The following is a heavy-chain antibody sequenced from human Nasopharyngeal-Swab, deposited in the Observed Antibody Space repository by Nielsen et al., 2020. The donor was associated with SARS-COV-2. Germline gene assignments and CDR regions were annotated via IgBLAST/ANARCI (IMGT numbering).Heavy chain of an antibody. CDR2: VVYSGRT. J-gene: IGHJ4*02. CDR3: ARTTTTTPFDS. D-gene: IGHD1-1*01. Sequence: GSLRLSCTVSGGSVSSDIYSWSWIRQPPGKGLEWIGYVVYSGRTNYNPSLKSRVTISVDTSKDQLSLKLNSVTAADTAMYFCARTTTTTPFDSWGQGTLVAVSS. V-gene: IGHV4-61*01. CDR1: GGSVSSDIYS.